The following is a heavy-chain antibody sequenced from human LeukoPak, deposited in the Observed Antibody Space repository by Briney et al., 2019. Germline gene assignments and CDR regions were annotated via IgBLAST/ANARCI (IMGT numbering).Heavy chain of an antibody. D-gene: IGHD3-22*01. V-gene: IGHV3-74*01. CDR2: INSDGSST. J-gene: IGHJ4*02. CDR3: ARAYYYDSSGLFDY. Sequence: GGSLRFSCAASGFTFSSYWMHWVRQAPGKGLVWVSRINSDGSSTSYADSVKGRFTISRDNAKDTLYLQMNSLRAEDTAVYYCARAYYYDSSGLFDYWGQGTLVTVSS. CDR1: GFTFSSYW.